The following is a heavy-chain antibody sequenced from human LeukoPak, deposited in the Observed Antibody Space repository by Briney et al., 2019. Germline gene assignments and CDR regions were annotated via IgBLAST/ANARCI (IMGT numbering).Heavy chain of an antibody. CDR1: GFTFSSYA. CDR3: ARGGIAVAGTAVDY. CDR2: ISYDGSNK. J-gene: IGHJ4*02. V-gene: IGHV3-30-3*01. Sequence: PGRSLRLSCAASGFTFSSYAMRWVRQAPGKGLEWVAVISYDGSNKYYADSVKGRFTISRDNSKNTLYLQMNSLRAEDTAVYYCARGGIAVAGTAVDYWGQGTLVTVSS. D-gene: IGHD6-19*01.